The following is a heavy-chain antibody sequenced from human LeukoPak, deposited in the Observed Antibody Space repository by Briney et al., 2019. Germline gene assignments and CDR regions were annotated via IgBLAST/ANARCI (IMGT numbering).Heavy chain of an antibody. D-gene: IGHD2-21*01. CDR1: GFTFDDYA. J-gene: IGHJ4*02. Sequence: PGRSLRLSCAASGFTFDDYAMHWVRQAPGKGLEWVSGISWNSGSIGYADSVKGRFTISRDNAKNSLYLQMNSLRSEDMAFYYCARGLVGAAVEGLCDYWGQRTLVTVSS. V-gene: IGHV3-9*03. CDR2: ISWNSGSI. CDR3: ARGLVGAAVEGLCDY.